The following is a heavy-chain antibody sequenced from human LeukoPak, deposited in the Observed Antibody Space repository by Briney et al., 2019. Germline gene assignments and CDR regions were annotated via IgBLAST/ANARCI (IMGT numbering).Heavy chain of an antibody. Sequence: GGSLRLSCVGSGFTFSNYIMNWVRQAPGKGLEWVSSISSSSNYIYYADSVKGRFTISRDNAKNSLYLQMNSLRAEDTAVYYCARSLVWSYAFDIWGQGTMVTVSS. CDR1: GFTFSNYI. D-gene: IGHD4/OR15-4a*01. CDR3: ARSLVWSYAFDI. CDR2: ISSSSNYI. J-gene: IGHJ3*02. V-gene: IGHV3-21*01.